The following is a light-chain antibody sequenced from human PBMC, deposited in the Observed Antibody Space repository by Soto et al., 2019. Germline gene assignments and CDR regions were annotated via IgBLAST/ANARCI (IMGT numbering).Light chain of an antibody. V-gene: IGKV2-30*01. CDR2: KVS. CDR3: MQGTHWPYT. Sequence: VVITQSPLALPVTLGQPASISCRSSLSLFYSYGNTYLNWFQQRPGESPRRLIYKVSNRASGVRDRFSGSGYGTAFTLQSSRVYADDFGVYYGMQGTHWPYTFGEGTKLEI. J-gene: IGKJ2*01. CDR1: LSLFYSYGNTY.